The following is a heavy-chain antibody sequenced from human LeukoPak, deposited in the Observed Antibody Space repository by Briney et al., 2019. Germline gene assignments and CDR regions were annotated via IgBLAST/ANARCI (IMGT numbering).Heavy chain of an antibody. CDR3: ARDGGSYLQPTDF. D-gene: IGHD1-26*01. CDR2: ITGSGAGT. J-gene: IGHJ4*02. Sequence: PGGSLRLSCAASGFTFSNYGMNWVRQAPGKGLEGVSSITGSGAGTYYADSVKGRFTISRDNSKNTLYLQMNSLRAEDTALYHCARDGGSYLQPTDFWGQGTLVTVSS. V-gene: IGHV3-23*01. CDR1: GFTFSNYG.